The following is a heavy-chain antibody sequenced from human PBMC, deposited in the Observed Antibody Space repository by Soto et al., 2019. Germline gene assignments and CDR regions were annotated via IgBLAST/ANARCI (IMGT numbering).Heavy chain of an antibody. D-gene: IGHD3-9*01. CDR2: IFHDGTA. J-gene: IGHJ6*02. CDR3: ARDKGPTLRYFDWLSVDYYYYGMDV. Sequence: SETLSLTCAVSGVSLTSGNWWTWVRQSPQRGLEYIGEIFHDGTANYYPSFERRVAMSVGTSRNQFSLKLTSVTAADTAVYYCARDKGPTLRYFDWLSVDYYYYGMDVWVQGFTGT. V-gene: IGHV4-4*02. CDR1: GVSLTSGNW.